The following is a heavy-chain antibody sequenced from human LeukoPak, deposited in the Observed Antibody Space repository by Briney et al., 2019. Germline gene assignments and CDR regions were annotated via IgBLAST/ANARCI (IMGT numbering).Heavy chain of an antibody. J-gene: IGHJ3*02. D-gene: IGHD1-26*01. CDR2: ISYDGSNK. Sequence: GGSLRLSCAASGFTFSSYGMHWVRQAPGKGLEWVAVISYDGSNKYYADSVKGRFTISRDNSKNTLYLQMNSLRAEDTAVYYCARGHNGIVGATTSDAFDIWGQGTMVTVSS. V-gene: IGHV3-30*03. CDR1: GFTFSSYG. CDR3: ARGHNGIVGATTSDAFDI.